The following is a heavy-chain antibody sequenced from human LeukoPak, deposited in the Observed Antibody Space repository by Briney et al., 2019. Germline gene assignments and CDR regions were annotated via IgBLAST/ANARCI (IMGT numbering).Heavy chain of an antibody. CDR1: GFTFSLYW. CDR3: ARLTNSRSADY. Sequence: GGSLRLSCAASGFTFSLYWMSWVRQAPGKGLEWVANINQDGSEKYYVDSVKGRFTISRDNAKSSLYLQSNSLRAEDTDVFYCARLTNSRSADYWGQGTLVTVSS. V-gene: IGHV3-7*03. J-gene: IGHJ4*02. D-gene: IGHD4-23*01. CDR2: INQDGSEK.